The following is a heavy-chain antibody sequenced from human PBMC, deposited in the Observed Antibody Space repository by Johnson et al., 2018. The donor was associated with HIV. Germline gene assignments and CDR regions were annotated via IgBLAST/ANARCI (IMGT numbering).Heavy chain of an antibody. V-gene: IGHV3-13*01. CDR1: GFTFSSYW. D-gene: IGHD6-6*01. Sequence: EVQLVESGGGLVQPGGSLRLSCAASGFTFSSYWMSWVRQAPGKGLEWVSAIGTAGDTYYPGSVKGRFTISRENAKNSLYLQMNSLRAGDTAVYYCASLAHSSSSLAFDIWGQGTMVTVSS. CDR2: IGTAGDT. CDR3: ASLAHSSSSLAFDI. J-gene: IGHJ3*02.